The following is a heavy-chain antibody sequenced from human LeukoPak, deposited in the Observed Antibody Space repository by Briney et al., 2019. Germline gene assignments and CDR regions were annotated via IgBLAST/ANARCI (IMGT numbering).Heavy chain of an antibody. CDR1: GFTFSSYA. CDR2: ISGSGGST. D-gene: IGHD5-18*01. J-gene: IGHJ4*02. V-gene: IGHV3-23*01. CDR3: AKVAGYSYVYPFDY. Sequence: GGSLRLSCAASGFTFSSYAMSWVRQAPGKGLEWVSTISGSGGSTSYADSVKGRFTISRDNSKNTLYLQMRSLRAEDTAVYYCAKVAGYSYVYPFDYWGQGTLVTVSS.